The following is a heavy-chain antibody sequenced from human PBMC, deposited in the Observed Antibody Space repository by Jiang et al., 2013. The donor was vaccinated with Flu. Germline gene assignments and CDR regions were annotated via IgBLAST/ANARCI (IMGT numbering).Heavy chain of an antibody. D-gene: IGHD3-10*01. CDR3: ARGVRVVRGIPTQYFFDN. J-gene: IGHJ4*02. Sequence: GAEVKKPGASVKVSCKASGYTFTNYDINWVRQATGQGLEWMGWMNPNSGKTGYAQKFQGRVTLTRDTSISTAYMELTSLSSEDTAVYSCARGVRVVRGIPTQYFFDNWGQG. V-gene: IGHV1-8*01. CDR1: GYTFTNYD. CDR2: MNPNSGKT.